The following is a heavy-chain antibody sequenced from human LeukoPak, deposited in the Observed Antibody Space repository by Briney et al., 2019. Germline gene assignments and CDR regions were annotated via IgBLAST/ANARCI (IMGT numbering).Heavy chain of an antibody. CDR3: ARGGYDFWSGYSYYFDY. D-gene: IGHD3-3*01. J-gene: IGHJ4*02. CDR2: INHSGST. CDR1: GDSMSSYY. Sequence: SETLSLTCTVSGDSMSSYYWTWIRQPPGKGLEWIGEINHSGSTNYNPSLKSRVTISVDTSKNQFSLKLSSVTAADTAVYYCARGGYDFWSGYSYYFDYWGQGTLVTVSS. V-gene: IGHV4-34*01.